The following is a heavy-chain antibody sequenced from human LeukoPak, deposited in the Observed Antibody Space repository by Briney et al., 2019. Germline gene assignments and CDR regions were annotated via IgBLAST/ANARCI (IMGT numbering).Heavy chain of an antibody. V-gene: IGHV5-51*01. Sequence: GESLKISCKGSGYSFINYWIGWVRQMPGKGLEWMGIIYPGDSDTRYSPSSQGQVTFSADKSISTAYLQWTSLKASDTAMYYCARTSSAGILFDYWGQGTLVTVSS. D-gene: IGHD2-2*01. CDR3: ARTSSAGILFDY. CDR2: IYPGDSDT. CDR1: GYSFINYW. J-gene: IGHJ4*02.